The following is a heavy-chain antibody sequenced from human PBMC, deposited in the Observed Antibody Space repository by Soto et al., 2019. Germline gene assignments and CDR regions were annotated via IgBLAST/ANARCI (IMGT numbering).Heavy chain of an antibody. CDR3: TKGAERTVQRFLDWVCGH. J-gene: IGHJ4*02. Sequence: SVEASCKASGGTINSYAISWARQSPGQGLEWMGGIIPIFGTANYAQKFQGRVTITADESTSTAYMELRSLQASDTATYYCTKGAERTVQRFLDWVCGHWGQGTPVTVSS. D-gene: IGHD3-9*01. V-gene: IGHV1-69*13. CDR1: GGTINSYA. CDR2: IIPIFGTA.